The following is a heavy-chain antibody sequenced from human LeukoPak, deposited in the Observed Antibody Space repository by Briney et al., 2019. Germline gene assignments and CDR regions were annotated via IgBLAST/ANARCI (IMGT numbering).Heavy chain of an antibody. V-gene: IGHV3-23*01. Sequence: PGGSLRLSCAASGFTFSSYDMSWVRQAPGKGLEWVSGIGGSGAGTYYADSVKGRFTISRDNSKNTLYLQMNNLRAEDAAVYYCAKLFRTSDYWGQGTLVTVSS. CDR1: GFTFSSYD. CDR2: IGGSGAGT. J-gene: IGHJ4*02. D-gene: IGHD1-1*01. CDR3: AKLFRTSDY.